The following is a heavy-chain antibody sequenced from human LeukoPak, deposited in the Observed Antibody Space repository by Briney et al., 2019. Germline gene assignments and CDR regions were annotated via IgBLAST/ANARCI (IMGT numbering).Heavy chain of an antibody. V-gene: IGHV1-69*06. CDR2: IIPIFGTA. D-gene: IGHD1-26*01. CDR1: GGTFSSYA. Sequence: SVKVSCKASGGTFSSYAISWVRQAPGQWLEWMGRIIPIFGTANYAQKFQGRATITADKSTSTAYMELSSLRSEDTAVYYCARDGSRVGAPSWGQGTLVTVSS. CDR3: ARDGSRVGAPS. J-gene: IGHJ4*02.